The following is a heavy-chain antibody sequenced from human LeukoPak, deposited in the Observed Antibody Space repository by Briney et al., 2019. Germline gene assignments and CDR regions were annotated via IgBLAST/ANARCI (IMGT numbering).Heavy chain of an antibody. J-gene: IGHJ5*02. CDR1: GFTFSDYY. V-gene: IGHV3-11*01. CDR2: ISSSGSTI. CDR3: ARGSWTNPGGFS. Sequence: GGSLRLSCAASGFTFSDYYMTWIGQAPGKGLEWVSYISSSGSTIYYADSVRGRFTISRYNAKNSLYLQMNSLRAEDTAVYYCARGSWTNPGGFSWGQGTLVTVSS. D-gene: IGHD3-10*01.